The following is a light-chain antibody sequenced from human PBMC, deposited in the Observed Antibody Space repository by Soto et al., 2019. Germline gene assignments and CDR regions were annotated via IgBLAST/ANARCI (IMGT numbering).Light chain of an antibody. CDR1: STDVGAYNY. CDR2: EVT. Sequence: QSVLTQPPSASGSPGQSVTISCTGTSTDVGAYNYVSWYQQRPGKAPKLMIFEVTNRPSGVPDRFSGSKSGNTASLTVSGVQADDEADYYCSSYAGSNSFVSGNGTKV. CDR3: SSYAGSNSFV. V-gene: IGLV2-8*01. J-gene: IGLJ1*01.